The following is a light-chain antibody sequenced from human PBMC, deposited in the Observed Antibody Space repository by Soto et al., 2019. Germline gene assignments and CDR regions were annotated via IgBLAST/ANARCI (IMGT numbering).Light chain of an antibody. CDR1: QSLLHSSGYNY. J-gene: IGKJ1*01. CDR3: MQRLKTPWT. CDR2: LGS. V-gene: IGKV2-28*01. Sequence: VMTQSPLSLPVTAGEPASISCRSSQSLLHSSGYNYLYWYLQKPGQSPQLLIYLGSHRASGVPDRFSGSESGTDFTLKISRVEAEDVGVDYCMQRLKTPWTFGQGTKVEIK.